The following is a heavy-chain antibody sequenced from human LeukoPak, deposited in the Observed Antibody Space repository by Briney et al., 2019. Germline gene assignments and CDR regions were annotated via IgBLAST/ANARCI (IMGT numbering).Heavy chain of an antibody. CDR3: GAAAGGDYYGMDV. V-gene: IGHV4-59*01. D-gene: IGHD6-13*01. CDR1: GVSISSYY. CDR2: IYYSGST. Sequence: SETLSLTCTVSGVSISSYYWSWIRQPPGKGLEWIGYIYYSGSTNYNPSLKSRVTISVDTSKNQFSLKLSSVTAADTAVYYCGAAAGGDYYGMDVWGQGTTVTVSS. J-gene: IGHJ6*02.